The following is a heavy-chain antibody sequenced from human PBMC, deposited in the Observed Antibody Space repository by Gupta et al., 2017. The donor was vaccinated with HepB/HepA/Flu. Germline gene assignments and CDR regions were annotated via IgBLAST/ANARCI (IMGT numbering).Heavy chain of an antibody. CDR2: ISYDGYNE. Sequence: QVHLVESGGDVVQPGRSLRLSCAASGFTFSTYAFHWVRQAPGKGLEWVSSISYDGYNEYYAVPVKGRFTISRDNSKNTVYLQMNSLRPEDTAVYYGARERWSGSYYTDTFDMWGQGTMVTVS. J-gene: IGHJ3*02. CDR3: ARERWSGSYYTDTFDM. D-gene: IGHD3-10*01. CDR1: GFTFSTYA. V-gene: IGHV3-30-3*01.